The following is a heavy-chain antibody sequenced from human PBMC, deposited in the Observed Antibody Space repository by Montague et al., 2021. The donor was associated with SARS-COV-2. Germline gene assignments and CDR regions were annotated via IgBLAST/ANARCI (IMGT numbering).Heavy chain of an antibody. CDR3: ARVFPRWLQFDPYFDY. Sequence: SETLSLTRTVSGGSIRSYYWSWIRQPPGKGLEWIGYIYYSGSTNYNPSLKSRVTISVDTSKNQFSLKLSSVTAADTAVYYCARVFPRWLQFDPYFDYWGQGTLVTVSS. D-gene: IGHD5-24*01. V-gene: IGHV4-59*01. CDR1: GGSIRSYY. J-gene: IGHJ4*02. CDR2: IYYSGST.